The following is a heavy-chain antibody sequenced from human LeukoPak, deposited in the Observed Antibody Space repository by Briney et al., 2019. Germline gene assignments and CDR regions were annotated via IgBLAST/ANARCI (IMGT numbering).Heavy chain of an antibody. D-gene: IGHD3-3*02. CDR3: ARDGIGDHFWSLFDH. CDR2: ISGYKGNT. V-gene: IGHV1-18*01. J-gene: IGHJ4*02. Sequence: GASVKVSCKTSGYTFSSYGISWVRQAPGQGLEWMGWISGYKGNTNYKQKFRGRVTMTTDTSTSTAYMELRSLRSDDTAVYYCARDGIGDHFWSLFDHWGQGTLVTVSS. CDR1: GYTFSSYG.